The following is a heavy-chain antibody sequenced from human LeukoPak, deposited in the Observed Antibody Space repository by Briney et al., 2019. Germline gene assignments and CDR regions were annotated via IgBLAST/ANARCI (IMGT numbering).Heavy chain of an antibody. D-gene: IGHD6-13*01. J-gene: IGHJ4*02. Sequence: GASVKVSCKASGYTFTGYYMHWVRQAPGQGLEWMGWINPNSGGTNYAQKFQGRVTMTRDTSISTAYMELSRLRSDDAAVYYCASPSIAAAGTGFDYWGQGTLVTVSS. CDR1: GYTFTGYY. CDR3: ASPSIAAAGTGFDY. CDR2: INPNSGGT. V-gene: IGHV1-2*02.